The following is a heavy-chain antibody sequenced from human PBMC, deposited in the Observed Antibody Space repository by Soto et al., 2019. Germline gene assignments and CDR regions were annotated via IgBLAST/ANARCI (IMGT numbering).Heavy chain of an antibody. CDR2: ISGSGGST. D-gene: IGHD3-22*01. CDR1: GFTFSSYA. Sequence: GGSLRLSCAASGFTFSSYAMSWVRQAPGKGLEWVSAISGSGGSTYYADSVKGRFTISRDNSKNTLYLQMNSLRAEDTAVYYCAKDLWYYYDSSGQEAWFDPWGQGTLVTVSS. V-gene: IGHV3-23*01. CDR3: AKDLWYYYDSSGQEAWFDP. J-gene: IGHJ5*02.